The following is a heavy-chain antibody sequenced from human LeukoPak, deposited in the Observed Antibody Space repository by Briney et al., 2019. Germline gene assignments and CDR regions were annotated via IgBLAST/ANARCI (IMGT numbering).Heavy chain of an antibody. J-gene: IGHJ3*02. D-gene: IGHD4-23*01. Sequence: PSQTLSLTCTVSGGSISSGSYYWSWIRQPAGKGLEWIGRIYTSGSTNYNPSLKSRVTISVDTSKNQFSLKLSSVTAADTAVYYCAREGGNLGVGAFDIWGQGTMVTVSS. V-gene: IGHV4-61*02. CDR1: GGSISSGSYY. CDR2: IYTSGST. CDR3: AREGGNLGVGAFDI.